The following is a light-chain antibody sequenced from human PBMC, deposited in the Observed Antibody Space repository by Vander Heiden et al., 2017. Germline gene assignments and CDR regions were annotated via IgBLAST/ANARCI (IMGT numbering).Light chain of an antibody. Sequence: DIQMTQSPSSLSASVGDRVTITCQASQDISNYLNWYQQKPGKAPKLLIYDASNLEKGVTSRFSGSGSGTDFTFTISSLQPEDIAKYYCQQYDNLPFTFGPGTKVDIK. CDR3: QQYDNLPFT. V-gene: IGKV1-33*01. J-gene: IGKJ3*01. CDR1: QDISNY. CDR2: DAS.